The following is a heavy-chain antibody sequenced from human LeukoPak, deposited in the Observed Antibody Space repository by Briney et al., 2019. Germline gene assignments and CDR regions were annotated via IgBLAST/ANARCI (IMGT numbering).Heavy chain of an antibody. CDR1: GGSFSGYY. D-gene: IGHD6-13*01. J-gene: IGHJ6*02. V-gene: IGHV4-34*01. CDR3: ARAVAAAGTGEDV. CDR2: INHSGST. Sequence: PSETLSLTCAVYGGSFSGYYWSWIRQPPGKGLEWIGEINHSGSTNYDPSLKSRVTISVDTSKNQFSLKLSSVTAADTAVYYCARAVAAAGTGEDVWGQGTTVTVSS.